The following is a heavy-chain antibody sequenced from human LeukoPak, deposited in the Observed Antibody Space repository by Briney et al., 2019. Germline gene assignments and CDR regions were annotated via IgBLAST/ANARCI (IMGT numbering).Heavy chain of an antibody. CDR1: GFTFSSYA. D-gene: IGHD3-10*01. CDR2: LSGSGGST. Sequence: GGSLRLSCAASGFTFSSYAMSWVRQAPGKGLEWVSALSGSGGSTYYADSVKGRFTISRDNSKNTLYLQMNSLRAEDTAVYYCAKCFFRSGSGYFDYWGQGTLVTVSS. CDR3: AKCFFRSGSGYFDY. J-gene: IGHJ4*02. V-gene: IGHV3-23*01.